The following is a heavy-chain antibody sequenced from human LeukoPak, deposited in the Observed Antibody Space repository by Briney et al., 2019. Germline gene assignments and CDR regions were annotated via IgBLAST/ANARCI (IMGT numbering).Heavy chain of an antibody. CDR1: RGSISGNY. CDR3: AKVFHD. CDR2: IYTSGTT. V-gene: IGHV4-4*07. J-gene: IGHJ3*01. Sequence: SETLSLTCTVSRGSISGNYRSWIRQPAGKGVEWIGLIYTSGTTNYNPSLKSRVTMSLDTSKNQFSLKLSSVTAADTAVYYCAKVFHDWGQGTMVTVSS.